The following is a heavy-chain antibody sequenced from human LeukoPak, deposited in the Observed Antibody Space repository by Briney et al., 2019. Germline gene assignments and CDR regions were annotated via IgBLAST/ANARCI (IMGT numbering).Heavy chain of an antibody. CDR1: GFTFSSYG. D-gene: IGHD6-13*01. J-gene: IGHJ4*02. Sequence: PGRSLRLSCAASGFTFSSYGMHWVRQAPGKGLEWVAAIWYDGSNKYYADSMKGRFTISRDNSKNTLYLQMNSLRAEDTAVYYCARGREANIAAAGTFDYWGQGTLVTVSS. CDR3: ARGREANIAAAGTFDY. CDR2: IWYDGSNK. V-gene: IGHV3-33*01.